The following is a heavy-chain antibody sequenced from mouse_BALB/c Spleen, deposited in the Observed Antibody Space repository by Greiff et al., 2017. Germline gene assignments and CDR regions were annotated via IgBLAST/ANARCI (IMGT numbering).Heavy chain of an antibody. J-gene: IGHJ1*01. D-gene: IGHD2-10*02. V-gene: IGHV1-15*01. CDR2: IYPGNGDT. CDR1: GYTFTDYE. Sequence: VQRVESGAELVRPGASVTLSCKASGYTFTDYEMHWVKQTPVHGLEWIGAIYPGNGDTSYDQKFKGKATLTADKSSSTAYMQLSSLTSEDSAVYYCARKGYGNYGSYWYFDVWGAGTTVTVSS. CDR3: ARKGYGNYGSYWYFDV.